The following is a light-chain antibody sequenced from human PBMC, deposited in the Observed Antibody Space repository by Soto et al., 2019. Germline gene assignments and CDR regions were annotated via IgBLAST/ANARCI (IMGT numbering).Light chain of an antibody. J-gene: IGLJ1*01. Sequence: QSALTQPASVSGSPGQSITISCTGTSSDVGSYNYVSWYQQHPGKAPRLMIYEVSNRPSGVSNRFSDSKSGNTASLTISGLQAEDEADYYCSSYTSSSTLPYVFGTGTKVTVL. CDR3: SSYTSSSTLPYV. V-gene: IGLV2-14*01. CDR1: SSDVGSYNY. CDR2: EVS.